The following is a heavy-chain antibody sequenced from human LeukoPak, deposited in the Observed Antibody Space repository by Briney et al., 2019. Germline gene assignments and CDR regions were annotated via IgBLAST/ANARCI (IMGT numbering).Heavy chain of an antibody. J-gene: IGHJ4*02. Sequence: GGSLRLSCAASGFTVSSNYMSWVRQAPGEGLEWVSVIYSGGSTYYADSVKGRFTISRDNSKNSLYLQMNSLRAEDTAVYYCARDLVQLWSKDFWGQGTLVTVSS. CDR1: GFTVSSNY. V-gene: IGHV3-66*01. CDR2: IYSGGST. CDR3: ARDLVQLWSKDF. D-gene: IGHD5-18*01.